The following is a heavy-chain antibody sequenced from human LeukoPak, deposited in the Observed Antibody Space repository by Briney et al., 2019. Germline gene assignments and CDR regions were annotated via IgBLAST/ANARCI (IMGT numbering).Heavy chain of an antibody. D-gene: IGHD2-8*01. CDR2: INAGNGNT. V-gene: IGHV1-3*03. J-gene: IGHJ3*02. CDR1: GYTFTNYG. CDR3: ARGPLYCTNGVCETDAFDI. Sequence: ASVKVSCKASGYTFTNYGINWVRQAPGQRLEWMGWINAGNGNTKYSQEFQGRVTITRDTSASTAYMELSSLRSEDMAVYYCARGPLYCTNGVCETDAFDIWGQGTMVTVSS.